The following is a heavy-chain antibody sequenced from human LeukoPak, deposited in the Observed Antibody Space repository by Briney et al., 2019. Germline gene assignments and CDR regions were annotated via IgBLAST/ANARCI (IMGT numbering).Heavy chain of an antibody. CDR3: ARDFSRNDFWSGSNWFDP. Sequence: ASVKVSCKASGGTFSSYAISWVRQAPGQGLEWMGGIIPIFGTANYARKFQGRVTITADESTSTAYMELSSLRSEDTAVYYCARDFSRNDFWSGSNWFDPWGRGTLVTVSS. D-gene: IGHD3-3*01. CDR1: GGTFSSYA. V-gene: IGHV1-69*13. J-gene: IGHJ5*02. CDR2: IIPIFGTA.